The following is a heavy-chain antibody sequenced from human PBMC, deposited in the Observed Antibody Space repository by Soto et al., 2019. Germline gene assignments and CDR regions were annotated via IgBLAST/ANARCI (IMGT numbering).Heavy chain of an antibody. CDR3: AKDNRGFLVGLFDF. D-gene: IGHD1-26*01. CDR2: ISSSGGST. Sequence: EVQLLESGGGLVQPGGSLRLSCAASGLTFGTYAMSWVRQAPGKGLEWVSAISSSGGSTFYADSVKGRFTISRDNSNNTLFLQMYSLIAEDTATYYCAKDNRGFLVGLFDFWGQGTPVTVSS. J-gene: IGHJ4*02. V-gene: IGHV3-23*01. CDR1: GLTFGTYA.